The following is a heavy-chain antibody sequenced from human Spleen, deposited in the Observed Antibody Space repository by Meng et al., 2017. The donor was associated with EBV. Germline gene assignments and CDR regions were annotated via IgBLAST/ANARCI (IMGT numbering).Heavy chain of an antibody. CDR2: LPSDGGNT. D-gene: IGHD1-26*01. Sequence: QVLLGEAGGGVALPGRSLRLSGAASGFTFSGYGMFWVRQAPGKGPEWVAILPSDGGNTHYSDSVKGRFTISRDNSKKTLYLQMNSLRAEDTAMYYCARDLSGRFDPWGRGTLVTVPS. CDR3: ARDLSGRFDP. CDR1: GFTFSGYG. J-gene: IGHJ5*02. V-gene: IGHV3-30*03.